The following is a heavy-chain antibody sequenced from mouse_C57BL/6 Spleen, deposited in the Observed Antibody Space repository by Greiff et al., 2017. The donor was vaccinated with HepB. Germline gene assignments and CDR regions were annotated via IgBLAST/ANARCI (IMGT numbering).Heavy chain of an antibody. J-gene: IGHJ4*01. CDR2: IDPSDSYT. CDR3: ARRLRAGAMED. V-gene: IGHV1-69*01. D-gene: IGHD3-2*02. Sequence: QVQLQQSVAELVRPGASVKLSCTASGFNIKNTYMHWVKQRPGQGLEWIGEIDPSDSYTNYNQKFKGKSTLTVDKSSSTAYMQLSSLTSEDSAVYYCARRLRAGAMEDWGQGTSVTVSS. CDR1: GFNIKNTY.